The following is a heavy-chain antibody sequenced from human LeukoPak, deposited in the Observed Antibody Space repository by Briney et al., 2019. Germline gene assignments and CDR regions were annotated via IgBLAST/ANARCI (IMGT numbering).Heavy chain of an antibody. D-gene: IGHD4-23*01. Sequence: TSETLSLTCTVSGGSISSYYWSWIRQPAGKGLEWIGRIYTSGGTNYNPSLKSRVTISVDTSKNQFSLKLSSVTAADAAVYYCARETPPYYGGNSNNWFDPWGQGTLVTVSS. CDR3: ARETPPYYGGNSNNWFDP. V-gene: IGHV4-4*07. CDR1: GGSISSYY. CDR2: IYTSGGT. J-gene: IGHJ5*02.